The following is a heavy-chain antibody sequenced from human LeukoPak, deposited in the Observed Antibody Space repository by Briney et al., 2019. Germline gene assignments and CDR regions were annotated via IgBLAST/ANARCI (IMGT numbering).Heavy chain of an antibody. CDR1: GGSISSGTYY. Sequence: SETLSLTCIVSGGSISSGTYYWGWIRQPPGKGLEWIGNIYYSGSTYYNPSLKSRVTMSIDTPNNQFSLKLSSVTAADTAVYYCARYLGYYYYYMDVWGKGTTVTVSS. D-gene: IGHD3-16*01. J-gene: IGHJ6*03. V-gene: IGHV4-39*01. CDR3: ARYLGYYYYYMDV. CDR2: IYYSGST.